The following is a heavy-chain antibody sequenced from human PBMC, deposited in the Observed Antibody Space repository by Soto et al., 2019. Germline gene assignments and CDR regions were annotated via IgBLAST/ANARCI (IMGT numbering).Heavy chain of an antibody. CDR1: GFAFTTYA. J-gene: IGHJ4*02. CDR3: ARGGPRDGYRDLDY. V-gene: IGHV3-23*01. CDR2: ITNSGGST. Sequence: EVQLLESGGDLVQPGGSLRLSCAASGFAFTTYAMTWVRQSPGKGLEWVSCITNSGGSTYFADSVKGRFTISRDNSKSTLHLQMSSLSAEDTAVYYCARGGPRDGYRDLDYWGPGTQVTVSS. D-gene: IGHD5-18*01.